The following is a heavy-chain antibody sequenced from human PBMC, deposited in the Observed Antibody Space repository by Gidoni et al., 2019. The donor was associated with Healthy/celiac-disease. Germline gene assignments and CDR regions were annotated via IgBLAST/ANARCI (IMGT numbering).Heavy chain of an antibody. CDR2: ISYDGSNK. Sequence: QVQLVESGGGVVQPGRSLRLSCAASGFTFSSYGMHWVRQAPGKGLEWVAVISYDGSNKYYADSVKGRFTISRDNSKNTLYLQMNSLRAEDTAVYYCAKAIEYYDSSGYSYWGQGTLVTVSS. J-gene: IGHJ4*02. CDR1: GFTFSSYG. CDR3: AKAIEYYDSSGYSY. D-gene: IGHD3-22*01. V-gene: IGHV3-30*18.